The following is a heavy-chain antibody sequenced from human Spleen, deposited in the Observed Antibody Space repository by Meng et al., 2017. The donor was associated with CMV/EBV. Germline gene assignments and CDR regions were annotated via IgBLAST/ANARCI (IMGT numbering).Heavy chain of an antibody. CDR1: RFTFSTYW. CDR2: IHPSDSDT. V-gene: IGHV5-51*01. D-gene: IGHD2-2*01. CDR3: ATQVDSSSLDFGL. Sequence: CKVSRFTFSTYWIAWLRQKPGKGPEWMGIIHPSDSDTRYSPSFQGQATFSVDNSISTAYLRWRSLKVSDTAMYYCATQVDSSSLDFGLWGRGSLVTVSS. J-gene: IGHJ2*01.